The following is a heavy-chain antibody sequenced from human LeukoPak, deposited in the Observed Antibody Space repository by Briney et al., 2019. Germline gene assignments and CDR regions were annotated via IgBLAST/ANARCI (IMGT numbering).Heavy chain of an antibody. CDR2: ISSSSSTI. Sequence: PGGSLRLSCAASGFTFSSYSMNWVRQAPGKGLEWVSYISSSSSTIYYADSVKGRFTISRDNAKNSLYLQMNSLRAEDTAVYYCATTCSGWHEWYMDVWGKGTTVTVSS. V-gene: IGHV3-48*04. D-gene: IGHD6-19*01. CDR1: GFTFSSYS. J-gene: IGHJ6*03. CDR3: ATTCSGWHEWYMDV.